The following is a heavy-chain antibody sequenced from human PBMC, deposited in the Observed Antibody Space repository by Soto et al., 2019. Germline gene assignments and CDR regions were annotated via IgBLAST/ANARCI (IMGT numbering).Heavy chain of an antibody. CDR1: GGSISSGGYY. Sequence: SETLSLTCTVSGGSISSGGYYWSWIRQPPGKGLEWIGYIYYSGSTYYNPSLKSRVTISVDTSKDQFSLNLSSVTAADTAVYYCARCAVGLQYNWFDPWGQGTLVTVSS. J-gene: IGHJ5*02. CDR2: IYYSGST. V-gene: IGHV4-31*03. D-gene: IGHD4-4*01. CDR3: ARCAVGLQYNWFDP.